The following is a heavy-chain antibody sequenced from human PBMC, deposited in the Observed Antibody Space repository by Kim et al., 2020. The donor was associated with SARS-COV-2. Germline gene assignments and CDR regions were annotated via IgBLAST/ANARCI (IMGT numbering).Heavy chain of an antibody. J-gene: IGHJ3*02. CDR1: GGSISSSNW. CDR2: IYHSGST. V-gene: IGHV4-4*02. CDR3: ARVSCSSTSCPSGAFDI. Sequence: SETLSLTCAVSGGSISSSNWWSWVRQPPGKGLEWIGEIYHSGSTNYNSSLKSRVTISVDKSKNQFSLKLSSVTAADTAVYYCARVSCSSTSCPSGAFDIWGQGTMVTVSS. D-gene: IGHD2-2*01.